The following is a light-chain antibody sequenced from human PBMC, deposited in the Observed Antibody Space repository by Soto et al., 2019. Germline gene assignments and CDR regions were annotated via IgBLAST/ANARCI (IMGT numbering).Light chain of an antibody. Sequence: EIVLTQSPATLSLSPGERATLSCRASQSVGTYFAWYQQKPGQAPRLLIYDSSNRATGIPARFSGSGSGTGFTLTISSLEPEDFAVYYCQQRSAWPSTFGGGTKVEIK. CDR1: QSVGTY. CDR2: DSS. J-gene: IGKJ4*01. CDR3: QQRSAWPST. V-gene: IGKV3-11*01.